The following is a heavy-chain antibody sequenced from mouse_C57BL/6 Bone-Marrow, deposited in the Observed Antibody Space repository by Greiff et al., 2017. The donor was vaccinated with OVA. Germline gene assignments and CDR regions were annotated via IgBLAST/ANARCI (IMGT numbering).Heavy chain of an antibody. CDR1: GFTFSDYG. Sequence: EVQVVESGGGLVKPGGSLKLSCAASGFTFSDYGMHWVRQAPEKGLEWVAYISSGSSTIYYADKVKGRFTISRDNAKNTLFLQMTSLRSEDTAMYYCARRWDVGYWGQGTTLTVSS. V-gene: IGHV5-17*01. CDR2: ISSGSSTI. J-gene: IGHJ2*01. CDR3: ARRWDVGY. D-gene: IGHD4-1*01.